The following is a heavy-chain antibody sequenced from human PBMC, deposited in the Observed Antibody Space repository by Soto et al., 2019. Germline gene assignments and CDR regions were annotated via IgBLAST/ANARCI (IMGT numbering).Heavy chain of an antibody. CDR3: ARHGLTAYMVYYFDF. J-gene: IGHJ4*02. CDR2: IYHSGST. D-gene: IGHD3-16*01. Sequence: PSETLSLTCAVSGDSITSSNWWSWVRQPPGKGLEWIGQIYHSGSTYYNPSLKSRITISVDTSKNQFSLTLTSVTAADTAVYYCARHGLTAYMVYYFDFWGQGTLVTVSS. CDR1: GDSITSSNW. V-gene: IGHV4-4*02.